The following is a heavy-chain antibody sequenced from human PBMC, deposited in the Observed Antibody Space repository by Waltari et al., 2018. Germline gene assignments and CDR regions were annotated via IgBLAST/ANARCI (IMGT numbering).Heavy chain of an antibody. CDR2: IYWNDDK. Sequence: QITLKESGPTLVKPTQTLTLTCTFSGFSLSTSGVGVGWIRQPPGKALEWLALIYWNDDKRYSPSLKSRLTITKDTSKNQVVLTMTNMDPVDTATYYCAHSWALNYVILTGYYKVWFDPWGQGTLVTVSS. J-gene: IGHJ5*02. CDR1: GFSLSTSGVG. CDR3: AHSWALNYVILTGYYKVWFDP. V-gene: IGHV2-5*01. D-gene: IGHD3-9*01.